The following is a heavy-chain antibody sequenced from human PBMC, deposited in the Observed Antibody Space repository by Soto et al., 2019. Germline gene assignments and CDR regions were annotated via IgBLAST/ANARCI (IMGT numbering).Heavy chain of an antibody. CDR3: ARIWSGPSHSWFDP. V-gene: IGHV4-61*01. J-gene: IGHJ5*02. D-gene: IGHD3-3*01. CDR2: IYYSGST. CDR1: GGSVSSGSYY. Sequence: SETLSLTCTVSGGSVSSGSYYWSWIRQPPGKGLEWIGYIYYSGSTNYNPSLKSRVTISVDTSKNQFSLKLSSVTAADTAVYYCARIWSGPSHSWFDPWGQGTLVTVSS.